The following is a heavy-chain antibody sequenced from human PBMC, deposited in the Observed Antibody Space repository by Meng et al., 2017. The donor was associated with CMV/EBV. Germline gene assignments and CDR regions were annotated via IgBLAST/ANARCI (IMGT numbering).Heavy chain of an antibody. CDR1: GFTFSSYW. CDR3: ARSQYDFWSGRTYYFDY. CDR2: INSDGSST. J-gene: IGHJ4*02. D-gene: IGHD3-3*01. V-gene: IGHV3-74*01. Sequence: GGSLRLSCAASGFTFSSYWMHWVRQAPGKGLVWVSRINSDGSSTSYADSVKGRFTISRDNAKSTLYLQMNSLRAEDTAVYYCARSQYDFWSGRTYYFDYWGQGTLVTVSS.